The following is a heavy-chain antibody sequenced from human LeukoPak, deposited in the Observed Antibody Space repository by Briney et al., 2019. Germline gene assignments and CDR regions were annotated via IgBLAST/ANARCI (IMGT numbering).Heavy chain of an antibody. CDR1: GFTFSSYS. V-gene: IGHV3-21*01. Sequence: PGGSLRLSCASSGFTFSSYSMNWVRQAPGKGLEWVSSISSSSSYIYYADSVKGRFTIARNNAKNSLYLQMNSLRAEDTAVYYCARVTRSGYFGYWGQGTLVTVSS. CDR3: ARVTRSGYFGY. J-gene: IGHJ4*02. CDR2: ISSSSSYI. D-gene: IGHD3-22*01.